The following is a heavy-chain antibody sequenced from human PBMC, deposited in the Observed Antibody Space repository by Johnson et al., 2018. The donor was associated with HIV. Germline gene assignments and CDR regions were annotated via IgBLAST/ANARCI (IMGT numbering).Heavy chain of an antibody. Sequence: QVQVVESGGGVVQPGGSLRLSCAASGFTFSSYGMYWVRQAPGKGLEWVAFIRYDGSKKYSADSVKGRFTISRDNSKNTLYLQMNSLRAEDTAVYYCAKEGLRSSLRSGDAFDIWGQGTMVTVSS. CDR1: GFTFSSYG. CDR2: IRYDGSKK. CDR3: AKEGLRSSLRSGDAFDI. V-gene: IGHV3-30*02. J-gene: IGHJ3*02. D-gene: IGHD6-6*01.